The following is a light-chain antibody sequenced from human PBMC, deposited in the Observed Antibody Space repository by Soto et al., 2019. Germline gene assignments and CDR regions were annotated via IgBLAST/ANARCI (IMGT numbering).Light chain of an antibody. V-gene: IGLV7-46*01. J-gene: IGLJ2*01. CDR1: TGVVTNSHF. CDR3: LLSFGDARV. Sequence: QTVVTQESSLTVSPGGTVTLTCASSTGVVTNSHFPYWFQQKPGQAPRTLIYDTHNRHSWTPARFSGSLLGGRAALTLSGAQPEDEADYYCLLSFGDARVFGGGTKLTVL. CDR2: DTH.